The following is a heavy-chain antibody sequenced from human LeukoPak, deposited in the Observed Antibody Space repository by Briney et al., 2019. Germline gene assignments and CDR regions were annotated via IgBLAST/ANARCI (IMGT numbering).Heavy chain of an antibody. V-gene: IGHV4-59*01. D-gene: IGHD6-6*01. CDR1: GGSISSYY. J-gene: IGHJ3*02. CDR2: IYYSGST. CDR3: ARSTIAAPNHDASDI. Sequence: PSETLSLTCTVSGGSISSYYWSWIRQPPGKGLEWIGYIYYSGSTNYNPSLKSRVTISIDTSKNQFSLKLSSVTAADTAVYYCARSTIAAPNHDASDIWGQGTMVTVAS.